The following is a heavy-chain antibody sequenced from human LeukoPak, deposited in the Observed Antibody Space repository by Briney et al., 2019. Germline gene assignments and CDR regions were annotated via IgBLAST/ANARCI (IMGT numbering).Heavy chain of an antibody. Sequence: PGGSLRLSCAASGFTFSSYGMHWVRQAPGKGLEWVAVISYDGSNKYYADSVKGRFTISRDNSKNTLYLQMNSLRAEDTAVYYCAKVGGGSYLFAYYFDYWGQGTLVTVSS. D-gene: IGHD1-26*01. J-gene: IGHJ4*02. CDR2: ISYDGSNK. CDR1: GFTFSSYG. CDR3: AKVGGGSYLFAYYFDY. V-gene: IGHV3-30*18.